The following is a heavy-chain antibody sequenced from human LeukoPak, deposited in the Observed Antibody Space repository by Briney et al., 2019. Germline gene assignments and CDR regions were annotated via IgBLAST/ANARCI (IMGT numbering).Heavy chain of an antibody. Sequence: PSQTLSLTCSVSGVSISSGLYYWNWIRQPAGKGLEWIGRIYTSGYANYNPSLKSRVTISVDTSKNQFSLKLSSVTAADTAVYYCARHFGKAAAGFKLINWFDPWGQGTLVTVSS. CDR1: GVSISSGLYY. CDR3: ARHFGKAAAGFKLINWFDP. V-gene: IGHV4-61*02. J-gene: IGHJ5*02. CDR2: IYTSGYA. D-gene: IGHD6-13*01.